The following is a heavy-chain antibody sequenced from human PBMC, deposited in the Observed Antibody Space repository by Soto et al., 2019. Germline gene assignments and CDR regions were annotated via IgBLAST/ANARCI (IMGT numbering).Heavy chain of an antibody. V-gene: IGHV4-4*02. J-gene: IGHJ5*02. CDR3: ARRWMVRGVMNWFDP. Sequence: QVQLQESGPGLVKPSGTLSLTCAVSGGSISSSNWWSWVRQPPGKGLGWIGEIYHSGSTNYNPSLKSRVTISVDKSKTQFSLKLSSVTAADTAVYYCARRWMVRGVMNWFDPWGQGTLVTVSS. CDR2: IYHSGST. CDR1: GGSISSSNW. D-gene: IGHD3-10*01.